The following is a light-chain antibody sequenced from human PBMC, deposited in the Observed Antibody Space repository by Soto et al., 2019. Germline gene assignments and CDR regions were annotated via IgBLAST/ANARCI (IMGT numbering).Light chain of an antibody. CDR1: SSDVGAYNY. J-gene: IGLJ2*01. CDR2: EVS. Sequence: QSALTQPASVSGSPGQSITISCTGTSSDVGAYNYVSWYQQFPGKAPKLIIYEVSNRPSGVSNRFSGSKSGYTASLTISGLQAEDEGDYYCSSYTTSSTLDFGGGTQLTVL. V-gene: IGLV2-14*01. CDR3: SSYTTSSTLD.